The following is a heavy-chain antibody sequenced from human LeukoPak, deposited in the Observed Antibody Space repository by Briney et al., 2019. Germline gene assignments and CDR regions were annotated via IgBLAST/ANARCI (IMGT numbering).Heavy chain of an antibody. J-gene: IGHJ4*02. D-gene: IGHD3-22*01. CDR3: AKAGSHYYDSSGYYLPLYFDY. V-gene: IGHV3-23*01. CDR1: GFTFSSYW. CDR2: ISGSGGST. Sequence: PGGSLRLSCAASGFTFSSYWMTWVRQAPGKGLEWVSAISGSGGSTYYADSVKGRFTISRDNSKNTLYLQMNSLRAEDTAVYYCAKAGSHYYDSSGYYLPLYFDYWGQGTLVTVSS.